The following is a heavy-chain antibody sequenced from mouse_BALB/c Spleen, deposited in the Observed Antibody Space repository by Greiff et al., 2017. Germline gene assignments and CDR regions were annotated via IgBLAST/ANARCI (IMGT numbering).Heavy chain of an antibody. Sequence: EVKLQESGPELEKPGASVKISCKASGYSFTGYNMNWVKQSNGKSLEWIGNIDPYYGGTSYNQKFKGKATLTVDKSSSTAYMQLKSLTSEDSAVYYCARGVGNFNYYAMDYWGQGTSVTVSS. CDR2: IDPYYGGT. V-gene: IGHV1-39*01. J-gene: IGHJ4*01. CDR3: ARGVGNFNYYAMDY. CDR1: GYSFTGYN. D-gene: IGHD2-1*01.